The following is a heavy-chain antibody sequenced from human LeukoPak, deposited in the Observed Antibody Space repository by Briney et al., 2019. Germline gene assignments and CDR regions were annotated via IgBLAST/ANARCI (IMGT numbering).Heavy chain of an antibody. CDR1: GFTFSSYA. Sequence: GGSLRLSCAASGFTFSSYAMSWVRQAPGKGLEWVANIKQDGSEKYYVDSVKGRFTISRDNAKNSLYLQMNSLRAEDTAVYYCAGCLYGDELDYWGQGTLVTVSS. CDR3: AGCLYGDELDY. D-gene: IGHD4-17*01. V-gene: IGHV3-7*01. J-gene: IGHJ4*02. CDR2: IKQDGSEK.